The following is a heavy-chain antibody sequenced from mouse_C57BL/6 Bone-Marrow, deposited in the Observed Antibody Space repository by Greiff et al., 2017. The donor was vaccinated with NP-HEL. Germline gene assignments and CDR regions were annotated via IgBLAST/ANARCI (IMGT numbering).Heavy chain of an antibody. Sequence: EVKLVESGGGLVQSGRSLRLSCATSGFTFSDFYMEWVRQAPGKGLEWIAASRNKANDYTTEYSASVKGRFIVSRDTSQSIIYLQMNALRAEDTAIYYCARDAPWDMDNWGQGTSVTVAS. D-gene: IGHD4-1*01. J-gene: IGHJ4*01. CDR3: ARDAPWDMDN. CDR1: GFTFSDFY. CDR2: SRNKANDYTT. V-gene: IGHV7-1*01.